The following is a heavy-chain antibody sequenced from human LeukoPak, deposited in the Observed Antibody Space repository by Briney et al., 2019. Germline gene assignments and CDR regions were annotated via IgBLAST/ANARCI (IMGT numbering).Heavy chain of an antibody. CDR2: INDSGST. J-gene: IGHJ4*02. CDR3: ARGSRFWLGNFFRQPLFFDY. V-gene: IGHV4-34*01. Sequence: SETLSLTCAVYGESFSGYFWNWIRQPPGKGLEWIGEINDSGSTNYNPSLKSRLTMSVDTSKNQFSLKLNSVTAADTAVYYCARGSRFWLGNFFRQPLFFDYWGQGNLATVSS. D-gene: IGHD6-19*01. CDR1: GESFSGYF.